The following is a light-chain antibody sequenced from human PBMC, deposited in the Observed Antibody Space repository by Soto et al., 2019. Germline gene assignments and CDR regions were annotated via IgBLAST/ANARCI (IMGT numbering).Light chain of an antibody. CDR3: QQYNNWPLN. J-gene: IGKJ5*01. V-gene: IGKV3-15*01. CDR2: GAS. CDR1: QSVSSN. Sequence: GERATLSCRASQSVSSNLAWYQQKPGQAPRLLIYGASTRATGIPARFSGSGSGTEFTLTISSLQSEDFAVYYCQQYNNWPLNFGYGIRLEIK.